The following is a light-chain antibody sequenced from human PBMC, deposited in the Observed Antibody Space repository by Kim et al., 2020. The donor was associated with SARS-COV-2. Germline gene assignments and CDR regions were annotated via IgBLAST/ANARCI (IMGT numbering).Light chain of an antibody. Sequence: VSPDKTASNTESGGKLGDKYACWYQQKPGQSPVLVIYQDSKRPSGIPERFSGSNSGNTATLTISGTQAMDEADYYCQAWDSSTYVFGTGTKVTVL. V-gene: IGLV3-1*01. CDR1: KLGDKY. J-gene: IGLJ1*01. CDR2: QDS. CDR3: QAWDSSTYV.